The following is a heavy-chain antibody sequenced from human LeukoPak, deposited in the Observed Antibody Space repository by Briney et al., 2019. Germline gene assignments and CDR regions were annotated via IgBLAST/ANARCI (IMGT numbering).Heavy chain of an antibody. CDR2: ISSSGSTI. J-gene: IGHJ6*03. Sequence: PGGSLRLSCAASGFTFSDYYMSWIRQAPGKGLEWVSYISSSGSTIYYADSVKGRFTISRDNAKNSLYLQMNSLRAEDTAVYYCARDHRVFSGWSATYCYYYYMDVWGKGTTVTVSS. V-gene: IGHV3-11*01. D-gene: IGHD6-19*01. CDR3: ARDHRVFSGWSATYCYYYYMDV. CDR1: GFTFSDYY.